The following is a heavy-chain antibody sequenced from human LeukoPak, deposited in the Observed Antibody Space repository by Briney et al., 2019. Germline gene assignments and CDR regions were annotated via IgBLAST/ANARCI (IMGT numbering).Heavy chain of an antibody. V-gene: IGHV4-4*07. CDR1: GGSISSCY. D-gene: IGHD2-21*01. CDR3: ARDTADTGMWYYFDY. J-gene: IGHJ4*02. Sequence: SETLSLTCTVSGGSISSCYWSWIRQPAGKGLEWIGRIYTSGSTNYNPSLKSRVTMSVDTSKNQFSLKLSSVTAADTAVYYCARDTADTGMWYYFDYWGQGTLVTVSS. CDR2: IYTSGST.